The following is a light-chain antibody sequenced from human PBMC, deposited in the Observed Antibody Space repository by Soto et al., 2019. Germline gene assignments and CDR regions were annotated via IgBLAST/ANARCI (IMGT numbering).Light chain of an antibody. CDR3: QSFDSSLSGVV. J-gene: IGLJ2*01. V-gene: IGLV1-40*01. Sequence: QTVVTQPPSVSGAPGQRVTISCTGNSSNIGAGYDVHWYQHLPGTAPKLLISGNSNRPSGVPDRFSGSKSGTSASLAITGLQAEDEADYYCQSFDSSLSGVVFGGGTKLTVL. CDR2: GNS. CDR1: SSNIGAGYD.